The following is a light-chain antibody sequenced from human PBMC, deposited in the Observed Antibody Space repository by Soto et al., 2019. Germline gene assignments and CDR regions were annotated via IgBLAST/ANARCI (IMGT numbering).Light chain of an antibody. V-gene: IGKV3-15*01. CDR2: GAS. J-gene: IGKJ5*01. Sequence: EIVMTHSPSTLSLSPVEGATRSCSGSENVDTNLACYQHKPGQAPRLLIYGASTRAAGVPARFSGSGSGTEFTLTISSLESEDVAVYYCQQCHKWPRITFGPGTRLEI. CDR1: ENVDTN. CDR3: QQCHKWPRIT.